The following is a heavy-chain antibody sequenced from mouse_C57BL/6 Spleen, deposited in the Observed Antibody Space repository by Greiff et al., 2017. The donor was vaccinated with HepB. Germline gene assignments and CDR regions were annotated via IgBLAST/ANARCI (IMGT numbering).Heavy chain of an antibody. Sequence: VHVKQSGAELVKPGASVKLSCTASGFNIKDYYMHWVKQRTEQGLEWIGRIDPEDGETKYAPKFQGKATITADTSSNTAYLQLSSLTSEDTAVYYCAIDSSGYPYFDYWGQGTTLTVSS. J-gene: IGHJ2*01. CDR2: IDPEDGET. D-gene: IGHD3-2*02. CDR3: AIDSSGYPYFDY. V-gene: IGHV14-2*01. CDR1: GFNIKDYY.